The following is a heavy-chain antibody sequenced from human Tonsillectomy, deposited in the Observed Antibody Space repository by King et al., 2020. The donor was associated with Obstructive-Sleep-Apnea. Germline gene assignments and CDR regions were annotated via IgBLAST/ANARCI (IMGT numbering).Heavy chain of an antibody. V-gene: IGHV4-39*07. J-gene: IGHJ6*02. CDR3: ASERDIYGMDV. CDR2: SDTSGST. CDR1: GCSIISTSYY. Sequence: QLQESGPGLVKTSETLSLTCTVFGCSIISTSYYWGWSCQPPGKGLAWFVNSDTSGSTYYNPSLMSRVPISVDMSKNQFSLKLSSVTAADTAVYYCASERDIYGMDVWGQGTTVTVSS.